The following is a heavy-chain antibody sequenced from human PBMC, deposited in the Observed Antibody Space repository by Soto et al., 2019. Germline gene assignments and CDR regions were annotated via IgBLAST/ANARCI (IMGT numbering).Heavy chain of an antibody. CDR1: AGTFSSYA. D-gene: IGHD2-21*02. J-gene: IGHJ6*02. Sequence: AVKVSCKASAGTFSSYAISWVRQAPGQRLEWMGGIIPIFGSTSYAQKSQGRVTMTRDTSTSTVYMELSSLRSEDTAVYYCASDKAYCGGDCYLPTDGMDVWGQAITVTVSS. CDR3: ASDKAYCGGDCYLPTDGMDV. CDR2: IIPIFGST. V-gene: IGHV1-69*05.